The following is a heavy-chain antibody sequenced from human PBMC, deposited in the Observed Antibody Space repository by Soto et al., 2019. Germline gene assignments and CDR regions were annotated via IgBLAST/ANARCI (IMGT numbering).Heavy chain of an antibody. CDR2: IYHSGST. J-gene: IGHJ6*02. CDR1: GYSISSGYY. V-gene: IGHV4-38-2*02. D-gene: IGHD4-17*01. Sequence: SETLSLTCAVSGYSISSGYYWGWIRQPPGKGLEWIGGIYHSGSTYYNPSLKSRVTISVDTSKNQFSLKLSSVTAADTAVYYCARDPEYGDSHNYYYYYGMDVWGQGTTVTVSS. CDR3: ARDPEYGDSHNYYYYYGMDV.